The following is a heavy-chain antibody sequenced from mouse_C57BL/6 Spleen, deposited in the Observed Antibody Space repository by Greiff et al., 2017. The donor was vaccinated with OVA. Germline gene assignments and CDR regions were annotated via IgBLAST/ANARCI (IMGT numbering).Heavy chain of an antibody. J-gene: IGHJ2*01. V-gene: IGHV1-66*01. CDR1: GYSFTSYY. CDR3: ARTEDDYYFGY. CDR2: IFPGSGNT. Sequence: QVQLQQSGPELVKPGASVKISCKASGYSFTSYYIHWVKQRPGQGLAWIGWIFPGSGNTQYNEKFKGKATLPADTSSSTASMQLSSRTSEESAVYYCARTEDDYYFGYWGQGTTLTVSS. D-gene: IGHD2-4*01.